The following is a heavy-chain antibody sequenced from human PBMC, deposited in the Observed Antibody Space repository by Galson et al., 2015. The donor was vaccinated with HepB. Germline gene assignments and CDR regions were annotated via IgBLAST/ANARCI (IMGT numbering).Heavy chain of an antibody. D-gene: IGHD2-15*01. CDR1: GYSFTNYW. CDR2: IYPGDSDT. J-gene: IGHJ4*02. CDR3: ARHMGQCSGGSCYFGY. V-gene: IGHV5-51*01. Sequence: QSGAEVKKPGESLKISCKGSGYSFTNYWIGWVRQMPGKGLEWMGTIYPGDSDTRYSPSFQGQVTISADKSISTAYLQWSSLKASDTAMYYCARHMGQCSGGSCYFGYWGQGTLVTVSP.